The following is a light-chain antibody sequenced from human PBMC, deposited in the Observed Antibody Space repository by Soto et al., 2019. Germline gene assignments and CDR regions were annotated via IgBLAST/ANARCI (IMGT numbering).Light chain of an antibody. V-gene: IGLV2-11*01. Sequence: QSALTQPRSVSGSPGQSVTISCTGTSSDVGAYNSVSWYQQHPGKAPKLMIYDVNQRPSGVPGRFSGSKSGNTASLTISGLQAEDEADYYCCSFAGTYIHYVFGTGTKVTV. CDR3: CSFAGTYIHYV. CDR2: DVN. J-gene: IGLJ1*01. CDR1: SSDVGAYNS.